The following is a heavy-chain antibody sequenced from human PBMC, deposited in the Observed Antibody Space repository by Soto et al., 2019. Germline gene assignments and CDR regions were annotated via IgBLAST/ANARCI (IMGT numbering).Heavy chain of an antibody. V-gene: IGHV3-49*03. Sequence: GGSLRLSCTASGFTFGDYAMSWFRQAPGKGLEWVGFIRSKAYGGTTEYAASVKGGFTISRDDSKSIAYLQMNSLKTEDTAVYYCTSDVLRFLEWFPDPNYWGQGTLVTVSS. CDR1: GFTFGDYA. CDR3: TSDVLRFLEWFPDPNY. CDR2: IRSKAYGGTT. J-gene: IGHJ4*02. D-gene: IGHD3-3*01.